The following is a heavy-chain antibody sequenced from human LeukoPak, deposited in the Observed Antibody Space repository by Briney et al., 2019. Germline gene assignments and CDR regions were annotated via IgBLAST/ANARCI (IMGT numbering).Heavy chain of an antibody. V-gene: IGHV4-34*01. CDR3: AKDGLGSGRRGYYFDY. CDR1: GGSFSGYY. Sequence: PSETLSLTCTVYGGSFSGYYWSWIRQPPGKGLEWIGEINHSGSTNYNPSLKSRVTISVDTSKNQFSLKLSSVTAADTAVYYCAKDGLGSGRRGYYFDYWGQGTLVTVSS. CDR2: INHSGST. D-gene: IGHD3-10*01. J-gene: IGHJ4*02.